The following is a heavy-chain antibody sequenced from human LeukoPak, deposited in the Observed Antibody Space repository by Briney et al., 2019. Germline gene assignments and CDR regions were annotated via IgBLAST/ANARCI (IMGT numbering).Heavy chain of an antibody. Sequence: SETLSLTCTVSGGSISSGGYSWSWIRQHPGKGLEWIGYIYYSGSTYYNPSLKSRVTISVDTSKNQFSLKLSSVTAADTAVYYCARSSYGSIDIWGQGTMVTVSS. D-gene: IGHD5-18*01. CDR2: IYYSGST. CDR3: ARSSYGSIDI. V-gene: IGHV4-31*03. CDR1: GGSISSGGYS. J-gene: IGHJ3*02.